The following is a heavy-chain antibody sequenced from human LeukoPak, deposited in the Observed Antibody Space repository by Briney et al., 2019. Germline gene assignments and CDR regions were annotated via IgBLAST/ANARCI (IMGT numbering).Heavy chain of an antibody. CDR1: GFTFSSYG. V-gene: IGHV3-33*01. D-gene: IGHD6-25*01. J-gene: IGHJ4*02. CDR2: MWYDGSNK. CDR3: ARASSSGHHPVFDY. Sequence: PGRSLRLSCAASGFTFSSYGMHWVRQAPGKGLEWVAVMWYDGSNKYYADSVKGRFTISRDNSKNTLYLQMNSLRAEDTAVYYCARASSSGHHPVFDYWGQGTLVTVSS.